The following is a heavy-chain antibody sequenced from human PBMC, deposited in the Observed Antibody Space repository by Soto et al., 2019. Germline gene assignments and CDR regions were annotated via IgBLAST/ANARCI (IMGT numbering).Heavy chain of an antibody. CDR1: GYTFTSYG. V-gene: IGHV1-18*01. CDR2: ISAYNGNT. Sequence: ASVKVSCKASGYTFTSYGISWVRQAPGQGLEWMGWISAYNGNTNYAQKLQGRVTMTTDTSTSTAYMELRSLRSDDTAVYYCARGLTRDYDFWSGYYPNYYYYGMDVWGQGTTVTVSS. D-gene: IGHD3-3*01. CDR3: ARGLTRDYDFWSGYYPNYYYYGMDV. J-gene: IGHJ6*02.